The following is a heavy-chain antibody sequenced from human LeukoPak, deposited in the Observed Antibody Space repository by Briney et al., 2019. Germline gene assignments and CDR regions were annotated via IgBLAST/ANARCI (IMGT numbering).Heavy chain of an antibody. Sequence: GGSLRLSCAASGFTFSSYSMNWVRQAPGKGLEWVSYISSSSSTIYYADSVKGRFTISRDNAKNSLYLQMNSLRAEDTAVYYCARDWAYGGNHYWGQGTLVTVSS. CDR3: ARDWAYGGNHY. V-gene: IGHV3-48*01. CDR2: ISSSSSTI. J-gene: IGHJ4*02. D-gene: IGHD4-23*01. CDR1: GFTFSSYS.